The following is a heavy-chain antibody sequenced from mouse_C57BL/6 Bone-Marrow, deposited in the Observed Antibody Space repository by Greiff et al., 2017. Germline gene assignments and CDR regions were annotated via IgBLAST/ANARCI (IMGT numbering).Heavy chain of an antibody. Sequence: QVQLQQPGAELVMPGASVKLSCKASGYTFTSYWMHWVKQRPGQGLEWIGEIDPSDSYTNYNQKFKGKSTLTVDKSSSTAYMQLSSLTSEDSAVYYCARRGPGRYFDVWGTGTTVTVSS. V-gene: IGHV1-69*01. CDR2: IDPSDSYT. CDR3: ARRGPGRYFDV. J-gene: IGHJ1*03. CDR1: GYTFTSYW.